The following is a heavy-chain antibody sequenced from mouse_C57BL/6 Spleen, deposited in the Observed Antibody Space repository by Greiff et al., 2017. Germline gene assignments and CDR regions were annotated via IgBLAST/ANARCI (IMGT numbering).Heavy chain of an antibody. J-gene: IGHJ1*03. CDR2: ISSGSSTI. Sequence: EVQLQESGGGLVKPGGSLKLSCAASGFTFSDYGMHWVRQAPEKGLEWVAYISSGSSTIYYADTVKGRFTISRDNAKNTLFLQMTSLRSEDTAMYYCARGIDWYFDVWGTGTTVTVSS. V-gene: IGHV5-17*01. CDR1: GFTFSDYG. CDR3: ARGIDWYFDV.